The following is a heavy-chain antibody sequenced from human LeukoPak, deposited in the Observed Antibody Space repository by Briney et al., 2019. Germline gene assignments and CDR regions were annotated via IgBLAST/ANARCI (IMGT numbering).Heavy chain of an antibody. CDR2: INTRGST. CDR1: GGSIRSGNYY. V-gene: IGHV4-61*02. J-gene: IGHJ6*03. CDR3: ARTTLIPPNVGSYYYYYYMDV. D-gene: IGHD2/OR15-2a*01. Sequence: SETLSLTCTVSGGSIRSGNYYWSWLRQPAGTGLEWIGRINTRGSTNYNPSLKSRVTISVDMSKNQFSLKLSSVTAADTALYYCARTTLIPPNVGSYYYYYYMDVWGKGTTVTISS.